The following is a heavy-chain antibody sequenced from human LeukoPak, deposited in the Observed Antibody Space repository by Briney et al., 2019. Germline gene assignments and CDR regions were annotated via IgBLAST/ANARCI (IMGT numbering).Heavy chain of an antibody. CDR2: ISGTGGDT. Sequence: GGSVRLSCAASGFTFTGSAMGWVRQAPGKGLEWVSSISGTGGDTYYADSVKGRFTISRDNSKNTVYLQMSSLRGEDTAIYYCAKFDRQWSRFFPFDYWGQGTLVTVSS. V-gene: IGHV3-23*01. D-gene: IGHD6-19*01. CDR1: GFTFTGSA. CDR3: AKFDRQWSRFFPFDY. J-gene: IGHJ4*02.